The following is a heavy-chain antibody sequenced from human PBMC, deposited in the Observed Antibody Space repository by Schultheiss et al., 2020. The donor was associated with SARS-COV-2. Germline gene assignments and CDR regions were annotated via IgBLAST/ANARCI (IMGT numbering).Heavy chain of an antibody. D-gene: IGHD2-2*01. CDR3: ARHGDSTSDFDY. Sequence: GSLRLSCAVYGASFTDNYWTWIRQSPGNGLEWIGYIYYSGSTNYNPSLKSRVTISVDTSKNQFSLKLSSVTAADTAVYYCARHGDSTSDFDYWGQGTLVTVSS. CDR1: GASFTDNY. J-gene: IGHJ4*02. V-gene: IGHV4-34*01. CDR2: IYYSGST.